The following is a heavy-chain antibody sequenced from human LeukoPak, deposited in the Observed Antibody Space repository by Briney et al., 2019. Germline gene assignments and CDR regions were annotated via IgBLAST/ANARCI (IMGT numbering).Heavy chain of an antibody. V-gene: IGHV1-18*01. CDR1: GYTFTSYG. CDR2: ISAYNGNT. D-gene: IGHD2-8*01. J-gene: IGHJ4*02. CDR3: ARALYVGNGGHVFDY. Sequence: ASVKVSCKASGYTFTSYGISWVRQAPGQALEWMGWISAYNGNTNYAQTLQGRVTMTTDTSTSTAYMELRSLRSDDTAVYYCARALYVGNGGHVFDYWGQGTLVTVSS.